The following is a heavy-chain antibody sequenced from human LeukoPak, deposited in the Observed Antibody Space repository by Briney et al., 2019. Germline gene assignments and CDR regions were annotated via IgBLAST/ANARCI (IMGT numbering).Heavy chain of an antibody. CDR1: GGSISSYY. CDR2: IYYSGST. CDR3: ARDQRATMEFDY. Sequence: SETLSLTCTVSGGSISSYYWSWIRQPPGKGLEWIGYIYYSGSTNYNPSLKSRVTISVDTSKNQFSLKLSSVSAADTAVYYCARDQRATMEFDYWGQGTLVTVSS. V-gene: IGHV4-59*01. D-gene: IGHD5-12*01. J-gene: IGHJ4*02.